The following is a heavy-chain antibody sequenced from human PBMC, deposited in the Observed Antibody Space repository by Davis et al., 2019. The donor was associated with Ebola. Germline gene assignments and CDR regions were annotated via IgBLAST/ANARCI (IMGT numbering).Heavy chain of an antibody. CDR3: ARVIGSVTAAKGWFDP. CDR1: GYIPPTYA. Sequence: ASVKVSCKASGYIPPTYAMHWVRQAPGQRLEWMGWINPGNGHTKYSQKFQGRVTITRDPSASTAYMELSSLGSEDTAVYYCARVIGSVTAAKGWFDPWGQGTLVTVSS. CDR2: INPGNGHT. V-gene: IGHV1-3*01. D-gene: IGHD2-2*01. J-gene: IGHJ5*02.